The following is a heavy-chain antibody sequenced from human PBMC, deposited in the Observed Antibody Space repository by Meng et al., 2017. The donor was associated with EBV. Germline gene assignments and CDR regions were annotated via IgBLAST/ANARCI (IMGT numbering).Heavy chain of an antibody. CDR3: AHIIAARPFDY. Sequence: TLKEAGPTLGKPTPTLPLTCTFSGFSLSTRGVGVGWIRQPPGKALEWLAPIYWDDDKRYSPSLKSRLTITKDTSKNQVVLSMTNMDPVDAATYYCAHIIAARPFDYWGQGTLVTVSS. J-gene: IGHJ4*02. CDR2: IYWDDDK. CDR1: GFSLSTRGVG. V-gene: IGHV2-5*02. D-gene: IGHD6-6*01.